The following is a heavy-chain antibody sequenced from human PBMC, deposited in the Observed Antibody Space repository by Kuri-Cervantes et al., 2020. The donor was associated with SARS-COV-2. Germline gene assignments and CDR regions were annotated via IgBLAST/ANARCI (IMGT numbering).Heavy chain of an antibody. Sequence: SETLSLTCIISGGSISSYYWSWIRQPPGKGLEWIGYIYYTGSTNYNPSLKSRVTISVDTSKNQFSLKLSSVTAADTAVYYCARGVAAAGSMGAWGQGTLVTVSS. CDR2: IYYTGST. J-gene: IGHJ5*02. CDR1: GGSISSYY. V-gene: IGHV4-59*08. CDR3: ARGVAAAGSMGA. D-gene: IGHD6-13*01.